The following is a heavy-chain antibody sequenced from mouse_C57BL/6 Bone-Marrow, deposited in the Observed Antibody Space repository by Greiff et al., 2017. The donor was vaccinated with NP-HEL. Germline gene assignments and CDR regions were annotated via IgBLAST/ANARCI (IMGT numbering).Heavy chain of an antibody. CDR3: ARGGVFDY. J-gene: IGHJ2*01. V-gene: IGHV2-2*01. Sequence: VKLQESGPGLVQPSQSLSITCTVSGFSLTSYGVHWVRQSPGKGLEWLGVIWSGGSTDYNAAFISRLSISKDNSKSQVFFKMNSLQADDTAIYYCARGGVFDYWGQGTTLTVSS. CDR2: IWSGGST. CDR1: GFSLTSYG.